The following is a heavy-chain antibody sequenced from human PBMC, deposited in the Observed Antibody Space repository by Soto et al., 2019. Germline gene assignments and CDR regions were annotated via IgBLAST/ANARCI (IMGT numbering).Heavy chain of an antibody. V-gene: IGHV6-1*01. J-gene: IGHJ4*02. CDR3: ARGGVSSSSPWSRFDY. D-gene: IGHD6-6*01. Sequence: PSQTLSLTCAISGDSVSSNSAAWNWLRQSPSGGLEWLGRTYYRSKYYYEYAQSVKSRITINPDTSSNHFSLQLNSVTPEDTAVYYCARGGVSSSSPWSRFDYWGQGNLVTVSS. CDR2: TYYRSKYYY. CDR1: GDSVSSNSAA.